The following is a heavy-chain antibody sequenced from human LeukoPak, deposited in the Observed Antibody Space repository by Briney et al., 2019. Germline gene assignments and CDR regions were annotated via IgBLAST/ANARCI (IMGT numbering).Heavy chain of an antibody. Sequence: SETLSLTCTVSGGSISSYYWSWIRQPAGKGLEWIGRIYTSGSTNYNPSLKSRVTMSVDTSKNQFSLKLSSVTAADTAVYYCARDFYDFWSGRIFDYWGQGTLVTVSS. J-gene: IGHJ4*02. CDR1: GGSISSYY. D-gene: IGHD3-3*01. V-gene: IGHV4-4*07. CDR2: IYTSGST. CDR3: ARDFYDFWSGRIFDY.